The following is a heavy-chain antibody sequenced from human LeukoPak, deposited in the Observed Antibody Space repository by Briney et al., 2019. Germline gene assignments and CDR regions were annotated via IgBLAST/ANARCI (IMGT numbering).Heavy chain of an antibody. V-gene: IGHV5-51*01. Sequence: GESLKISCKGSGYSFTSYWIGWVRQMPGKGLEWLGIIYPGDSDTRYSPSFQGQVTISADKSISTAYLQWSSLKASDTAMYYCARHGPRFRYFDWLDHMDVWGKGTTVTVSS. CDR3: ARHGPRFRYFDWLDHMDV. D-gene: IGHD3-9*01. J-gene: IGHJ6*03. CDR2: IYPGDSDT. CDR1: GYSFTSYW.